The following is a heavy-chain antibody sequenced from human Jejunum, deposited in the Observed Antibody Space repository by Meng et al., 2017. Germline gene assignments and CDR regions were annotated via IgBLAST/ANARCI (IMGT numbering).Heavy chain of an antibody. J-gene: IGHJ4*02. Sequence: QVQLALSRSELNKPGASVKVSCKASGYTFTSYAMNWVRQAAGQGLEWMGWINTNTGNPTHAHGFTGRFVISLNTSVSTAYLQIRSLKAEDTAVYYCTRHVGPGYDFSYWGQGTLVTVSS. V-gene: IGHV7-4-1*02. D-gene: IGHD5-12*01. CDR1: GYTFTSYA. CDR3: TRHVGPGYDFSY. CDR2: INTNTGNP.